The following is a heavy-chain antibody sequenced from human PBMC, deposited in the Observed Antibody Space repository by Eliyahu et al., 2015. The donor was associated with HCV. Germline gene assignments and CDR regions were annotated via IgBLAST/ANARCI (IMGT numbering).Heavy chain of an antibody. Sequence: GSIYYSGSTYYNPSLKSRVTISVDTSKNQFSLKLSSVTAADTAVYYCARRGRGYYDSSGYYYSDYWGQGTLVTVSS. D-gene: IGHD3-22*01. CDR3: ARRGRGYYDSSGYYYSDY. J-gene: IGHJ4*02. CDR2: IYYSGST. V-gene: IGHV4-39*01.